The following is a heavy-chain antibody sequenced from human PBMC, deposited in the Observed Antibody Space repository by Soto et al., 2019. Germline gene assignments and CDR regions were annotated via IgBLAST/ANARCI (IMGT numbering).Heavy chain of an antibody. CDR3: ARALVVIRDWFDP. CDR1: GDSVSSTSSI. V-gene: IGHV6-1*01. CDR2: TYYRSKWHT. Sequence: QTLSLTCDISGDSVSSTSSIWNWIRQSPSRGLEWLGRTYYRSKWHTDYAVSVRGRITINPDTPKNQVFLQLSSVTPDDTAVYYCARALVVIRDWFDPWGQGTLVTVSS. J-gene: IGHJ5*02. D-gene: IGHD3-22*01.